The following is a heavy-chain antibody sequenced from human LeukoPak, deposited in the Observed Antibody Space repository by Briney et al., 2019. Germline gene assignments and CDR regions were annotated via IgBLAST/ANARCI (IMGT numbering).Heavy chain of an antibody. CDR2: IYYTGST. V-gene: IGHV4-39*07. CDR3: ARARVSWFDP. CDR1: GDSLRTNNYY. J-gene: IGHJ5*02. D-gene: IGHD2-21*01. Sequence: SETLSLTCTVPGDSLRTNNYYWGWIRQPPGKGLEWIGSIYYTGSTYYNPSLKSRVTISVDRSKNQFSLKLSSVTAADTAVYYCARARVSWFDPWGQGTLVTVSS.